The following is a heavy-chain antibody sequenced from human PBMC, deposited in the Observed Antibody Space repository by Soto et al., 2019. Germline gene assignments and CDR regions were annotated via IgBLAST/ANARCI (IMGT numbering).Heavy chain of an antibody. CDR3: ARDLAVGLVDY. D-gene: IGHD6-19*01. V-gene: IGHV1-18*01. Sequence: QVQLVQSGAEVKKPGASVKVSCKASGYTFTSYGISWVRLASGQGLEWMGWISAYNGNTKYAQKLQGRVTMTTDTSTSTAYMELRSLRSHYTAVYYCARDLAVGLVDYWGQGSLVTVSS. CDR1: GYTFTSYG. J-gene: IGHJ4*02. CDR2: ISAYNGNT.